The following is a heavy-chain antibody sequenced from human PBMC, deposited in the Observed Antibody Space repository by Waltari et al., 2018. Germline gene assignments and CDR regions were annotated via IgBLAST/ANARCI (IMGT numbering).Heavy chain of an antibody. Sequence: QVQLQESGPGLLKPSETLSLTCTVSGGSVTSASDYWSWILQPPGKGLEWIGYVSNSGDTNYKPSLRGRVTISLDTSRNQFSLKVSSVTAADTAMYYCARGSDAYKTAYWGQGTLVTVSS. CDR1: GGSVTSASDY. CDR2: VSNSGDT. V-gene: IGHV4-61*01. J-gene: IGHJ4*02. D-gene: IGHD1-1*01. CDR3: ARGSDAYKTAY.